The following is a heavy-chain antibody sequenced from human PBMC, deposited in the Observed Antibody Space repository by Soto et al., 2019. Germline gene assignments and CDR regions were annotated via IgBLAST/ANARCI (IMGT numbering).Heavy chain of an antibody. J-gene: IGHJ4*02. D-gene: IGHD5-18*01. CDR2: IIPIFGTA. V-gene: IGHV1-69*06. CDR1: GGTFSSYA. CDR3: FTPGYSYATDY. Sequence: SVKVSCKAYGGTFSSYAISWVRQAPGQGLEWMGGIIPIFGTANYAQKFQGRVTITADKSTSTAYMELSSLRSEDTAVYYCFTPGYSYATDYWGQGTLVTVSS.